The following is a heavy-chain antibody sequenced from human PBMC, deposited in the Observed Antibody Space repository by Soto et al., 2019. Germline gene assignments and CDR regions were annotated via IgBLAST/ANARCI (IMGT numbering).Heavy chain of an antibody. V-gene: IGHV3-21*01. CDR3: AIYPGIAEVYPPSNDF. Sequence: LKLSCAASGFTFNSYSMNWVRQAPGKGLEWVSSISSSSSYKYYADSVKGRFTISRDNAKNSLYLQMNSLRAEDTAVYFCAIYPGIAEVYPPSNDFCGQGNLVTVSS. J-gene: IGHJ4*02. D-gene: IGHD6-13*01. CDR1: GFTFNSYS. CDR2: ISSSSSYK.